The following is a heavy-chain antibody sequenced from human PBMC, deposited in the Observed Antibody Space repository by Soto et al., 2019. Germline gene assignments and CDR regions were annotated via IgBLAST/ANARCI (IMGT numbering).Heavy chain of an antibody. D-gene: IGHD6-13*01. CDR3: ARLYGRPAADPYFDY. CDR1: GYSFTSYW. Sequence: GESLKISCKGSGYSFTSYWIGWVRQMPGKGLEWMGIIYPGDSDTRYSPSFQGQVTISADKSISTAYLQWSSLKASDTAMYYCARLYGRPAADPYFDYWGQGTLVTASS. V-gene: IGHV5-51*01. J-gene: IGHJ4*02. CDR2: IYPGDSDT.